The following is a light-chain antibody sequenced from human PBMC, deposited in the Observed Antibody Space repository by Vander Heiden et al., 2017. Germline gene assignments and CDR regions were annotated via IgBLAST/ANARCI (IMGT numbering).Light chain of an antibody. CDR1: QGISNY. V-gene: IGKV1-27*01. CDR2: ASS. J-gene: IGKJ1*01. CDR3: QKYDSGPPWN. Sequence: DIQMTQSPSSLSASVGDRVTITCRASQGISNYLAWYQQKPGNVPKPLIYASSTLPSGVPSRFSGSGPGKDLTLNISRLPPGDVGTYLFQKYDSGPPWNVGPGTKVEIK.